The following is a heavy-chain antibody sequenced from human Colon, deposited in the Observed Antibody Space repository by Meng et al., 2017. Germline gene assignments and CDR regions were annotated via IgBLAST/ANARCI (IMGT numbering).Heavy chain of an antibody. J-gene: IGHJ4*02. V-gene: IGHV1-2*02. CDR1: GYAFTGYY. Sequence: ASVKVSCKASGYAFTGYYIQWVRQAPGHGLEWMGGINPHSGGTKYAQKFQGRVTMTWDTSITTVYMEVSALTSDDTAVYYCAGGGLNTWYKPYYFDYWGQGTLVTVSS. D-gene: IGHD1-1*01. CDR3: AGGGLNTWYKPYYFDY. CDR2: INPHSGGT.